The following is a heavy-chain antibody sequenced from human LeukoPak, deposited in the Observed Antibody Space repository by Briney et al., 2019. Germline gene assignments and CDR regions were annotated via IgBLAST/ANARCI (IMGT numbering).Heavy chain of an antibody. D-gene: IGHD6-19*01. CDR3: AKKTTSISVAGSHFY. CDR1: GFTFSSYA. V-gene: IGHV3-23*01. CDR2: ISGSGSIT. J-gene: IGHJ4*02. Sequence: GGSLRLSCAASGFTFSSYAMSWVRQAPGKGLEWVSAISGSGSITYYADSVKGRFTISRDNSKNTLCLQMSSLRVDDTAVYYCAKKTTSISVAGSHFYWGQGTLVTVSS.